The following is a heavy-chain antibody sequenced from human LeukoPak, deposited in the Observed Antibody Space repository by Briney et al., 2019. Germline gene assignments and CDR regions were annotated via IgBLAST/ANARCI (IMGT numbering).Heavy chain of an antibody. J-gene: IGHJ4*02. Sequence: GGSLRLSCGASGLTLATYWMHWVRQVPGKRLEWVSRINSDGSWTTYADSVKGRFTVSRDNDKNMLYLQMNSLRPEDTAVYHCARSAYCGTNCHYYFESWGQGTLVIVSS. V-gene: IGHV3-74*03. CDR1: GLTLATYW. CDR3: ARSAYCGTNCHYYFES. CDR2: INSDGSWT. D-gene: IGHD2-21*01.